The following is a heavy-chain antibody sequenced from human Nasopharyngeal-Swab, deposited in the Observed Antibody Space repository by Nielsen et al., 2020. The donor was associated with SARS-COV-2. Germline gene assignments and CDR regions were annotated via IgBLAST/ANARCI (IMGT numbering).Heavy chain of an antibody. V-gene: IGHV1-8*01. CDR3: ARGGWGAIDY. J-gene: IGHJ4*02. CDR2: MNPNSGNA. D-gene: IGHD3-16*01. Sequence: ASVKVSCKASGYTFTSSDINWVRQATGQRLEWMGWMNPNSGNAGYAQKFQGRVTMTRDTSTSTVYMELSSLRSEDTAVYYCARGGWGAIDYWGQGTLVTVSS. CDR1: GYTFTSSD.